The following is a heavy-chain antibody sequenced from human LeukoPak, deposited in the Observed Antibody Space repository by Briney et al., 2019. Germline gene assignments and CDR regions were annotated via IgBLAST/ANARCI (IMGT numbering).Heavy chain of an antibody. CDR2: ISRASESI. CDR1: GFTFNTYS. Sequence: GGSLRLSCAASGFTFNTYSMSWVRQAPGKGLEWVSIISRASESIFYADSVKGRFTTSRDNAKNSLYLQMNSLRAEDTAVYYCARRGDGYNSAIDYWGQGTLVTVSS. CDR3: ARRGDGYNSAIDY. V-gene: IGHV3-21*01. D-gene: IGHD5-24*01. J-gene: IGHJ4*02.